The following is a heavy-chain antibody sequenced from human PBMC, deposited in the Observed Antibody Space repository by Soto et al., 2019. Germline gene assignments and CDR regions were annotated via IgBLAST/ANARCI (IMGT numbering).Heavy chain of an antibody. V-gene: IGHV1-46*01. D-gene: IGHD2-8*01. CDR2: VTPSDGSP. J-gene: IGHJ4*02. CDR1: EYTFTSYY. CDR3: ARARMHQAPYFFDY. Sequence: QVHLVQSGAEVKKPGVSVKVSCEASEYTFTSYYIHWVRQAPGQGFEWMGRVTPSDGSPTYAPKFQGRVTMTRDTSTRTVYMELSSLRSEDTAVYSCARARMHQAPYFFDYWGQGTLVTVSS.